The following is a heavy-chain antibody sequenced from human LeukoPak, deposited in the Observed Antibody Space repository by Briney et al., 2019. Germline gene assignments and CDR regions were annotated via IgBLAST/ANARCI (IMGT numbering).Heavy chain of an antibody. V-gene: IGHV3-23*01. CDR3: AKDQRPWGEGVFDY. CDR2: ISGSGGST. J-gene: IGHJ4*02. D-gene: IGHD3-16*01. Sequence: AGGSLRLSCAASGFTFSSYAMSWVRQAPGKGLEWVSAISGSGGSTYYADSVEGRFTISRDNSKNTLYLQMNSLRAEDTAVYYCAKDQRPWGEGVFDYWGQGTLVTVSS. CDR1: GFTFSSYA.